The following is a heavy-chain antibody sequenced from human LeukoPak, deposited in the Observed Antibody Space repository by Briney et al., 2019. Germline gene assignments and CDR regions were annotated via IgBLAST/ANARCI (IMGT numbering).Heavy chain of an antibody. CDR1: GGSISSSSHY. Sequence: SETLSLTCIVSGGSISSSSHYWGWIRQSPGKGLACIGSIYYSGTTHNNPTLKSRVTIAVDTSKNQFSLKLSSVTAADTSVYYCARSEGSGSYFDYWGQGTLVTLPS. J-gene: IGHJ4*02. D-gene: IGHD3-10*01. CDR3: ARSEGSGSYFDY. CDR2: IYYSGTT. V-gene: IGHV4-39*01.